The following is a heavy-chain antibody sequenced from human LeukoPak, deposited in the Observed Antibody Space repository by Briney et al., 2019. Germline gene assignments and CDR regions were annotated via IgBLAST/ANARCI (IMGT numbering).Heavy chain of an antibody. J-gene: IGHJ3*02. D-gene: IGHD1-14*01. Sequence: GGSLRLSCAASGFTFDDYAMHWVRRAPGKGLEWASGISWNSGSIGYADSVKGRFTVSRDNAKNSLYLQMNSLRAEDTALYYCAKAISGLANAFDIWGQGTMVTVSS. CDR2: ISWNSGSI. CDR1: GFTFDDYA. V-gene: IGHV3-9*01. CDR3: AKAISGLANAFDI.